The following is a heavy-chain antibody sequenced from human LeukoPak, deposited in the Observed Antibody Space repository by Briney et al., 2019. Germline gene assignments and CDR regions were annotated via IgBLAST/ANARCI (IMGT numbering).Heavy chain of an antibody. Sequence: GGSLRLSCAVSGFTFSRNGMHWVRQAPGKGLEWVTFISKDGSNEYYADSVKGRFTISRDNSKNTVYLQMNSLRADDTAVYYCARDLSGRYAFDIWGQGTMVTVSS. J-gene: IGHJ3*02. CDR3: ARDLSGRYAFDI. CDR2: ISKDGSNE. D-gene: IGHD3-10*01. V-gene: IGHV3-30*03. CDR1: GFTFSRNG.